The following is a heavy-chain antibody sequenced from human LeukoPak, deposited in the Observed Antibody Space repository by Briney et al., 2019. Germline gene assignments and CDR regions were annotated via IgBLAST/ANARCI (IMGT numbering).Heavy chain of an antibody. CDR1: GGSISSYY. D-gene: IGHD1-1*01. V-gene: IGHV4-59*01. J-gene: IGHJ5*02. Sequence: SETLSLTCTVSGGSISSYYWSWIRQPPGKGLGWIGYIYYSGSTNYNPSLKSRVTISVDTSKNQFSLKLSSVTAGDTAVYYCARVWSWFDPWGQGTLVTVSS. CDR2: IYYSGST. CDR3: ARVWSWFDP.